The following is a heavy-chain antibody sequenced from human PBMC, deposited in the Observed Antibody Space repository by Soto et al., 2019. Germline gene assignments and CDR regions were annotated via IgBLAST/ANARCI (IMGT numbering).Heavy chain of an antibody. J-gene: IGHJ6*03. CDR3: ARGRSGSYYAYYYYYMDV. Sequence: GGSLRLSCAASGFTFSSYSMNWVRQAPGKGLEWVSSISSSSSYIYYADSVKGRFTISRDNAKNSLYLQMNSLRAEDTAVYYCARGRSGSYYAYYYYYMDVWGKGTTVTVSS. CDR2: ISSSSSYI. CDR1: GFTFSSYS. D-gene: IGHD3-10*01. V-gene: IGHV3-21*01.